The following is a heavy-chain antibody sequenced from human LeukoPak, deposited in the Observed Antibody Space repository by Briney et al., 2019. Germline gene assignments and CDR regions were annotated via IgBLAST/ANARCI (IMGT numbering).Heavy chain of an antibody. J-gene: IGHJ4*02. V-gene: IGHV3-66*02. CDR3: ARSLGSKLATIGY. CDR1: GFTVSSTY. Sequence: HAGGSLRLSCAASGFTVSSTYMSWVRQAPGKGLEWVSVIYSGGSTYYADSVKGRFTISRDNSKNTLYLQMNSLRAEDTAVYYCARSLGSKLATIGYWGQGTLVTVSS. D-gene: IGHD5-12*01. CDR2: IYSGGST.